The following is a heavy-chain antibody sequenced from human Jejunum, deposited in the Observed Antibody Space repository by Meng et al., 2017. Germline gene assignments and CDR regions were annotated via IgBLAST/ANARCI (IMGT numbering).Heavy chain of an antibody. CDR2: ISGSGGTI. CDR3: ARDFDNYLIGLYLDL. J-gene: IGHJ4*02. D-gene: IGHD3-9*01. Sequence: GESLKISCVGSGFSFSSYEMNWVRQAPGKGLEWVSYISGSGGTIFYADSVKGRFTISRDNVKKSVYLQMDSLGIEDTAVYYCARDFDNYLIGLYLDLWGRGTQVTSPQ. CDR1: GFSFSSYE. V-gene: IGHV3-48*03.